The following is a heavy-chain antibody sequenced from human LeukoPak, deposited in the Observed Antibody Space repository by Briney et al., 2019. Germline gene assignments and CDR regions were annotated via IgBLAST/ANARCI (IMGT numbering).Heavy chain of an antibody. V-gene: IGHV3-74*01. CDR2: INSDGSST. Sequence: GGSLRLSCAASGFTFSSYWMHWVRQAPGKGLVWVSRINSDGSSTNYADSVKGRFTISRDNAKNTLYLQMNSLRAEDTAVYYCARGRIQLWKFYYYYGRDVGGQGPTVTVSS. J-gene: IGHJ6*02. CDR1: GFTFSSYW. D-gene: IGHD5-18*01. CDR3: ARGRIQLWKFYYYYGRDV.